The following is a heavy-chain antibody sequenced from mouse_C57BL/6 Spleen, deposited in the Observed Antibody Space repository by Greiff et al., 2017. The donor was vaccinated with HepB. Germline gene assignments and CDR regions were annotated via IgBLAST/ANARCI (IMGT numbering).Heavy chain of an antibody. Sequence: VQLKQSGPELVKPGASVKISCKASGYSFTDYNMNWVKQSNGKSLEWIGVINPNYGTTSYNQKFKGKATLTVDQSSSTAYMQLNSLTSEDSAVYYCASTYYYGSSYGWFAYWGQGTLVTVSA. V-gene: IGHV1-39*01. J-gene: IGHJ3*01. CDR2: INPNYGTT. D-gene: IGHD1-1*01. CDR1: GYSFTDYN. CDR3: ASTYYYGSSYGWFAY.